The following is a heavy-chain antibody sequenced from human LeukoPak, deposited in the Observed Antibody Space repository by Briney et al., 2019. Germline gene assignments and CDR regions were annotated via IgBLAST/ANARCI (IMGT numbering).Heavy chain of an antibody. CDR1: GFTFSDYY. D-gene: IGHD6-13*01. V-gene: IGHV3-11*01. J-gene: IGHJ5*02. CDR3: AKGRKSYSSSSKIPDWFDP. Sequence: GGSLRLSCAASGFTFSDYYMSWIRQAPGKGLEWVSYISSSGSTIYYADSVKGRFTISRDNAKNSLYLQMNSLRAEDTAVYYCAKGRKSYSSSSKIPDWFDPWGQGTLVTVSS. CDR2: ISSSGSTI.